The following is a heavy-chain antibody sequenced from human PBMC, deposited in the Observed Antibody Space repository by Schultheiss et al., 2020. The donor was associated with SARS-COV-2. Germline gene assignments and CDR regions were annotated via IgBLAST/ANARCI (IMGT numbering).Heavy chain of an antibody. CDR2: IKQDGSEK. CDR3: ARDGRGYSYGYDYYYGMDV. V-gene: IGHV3-7*03. CDR1: GFTFSSYS. D-gene: IGHD5-18*01. Sequence: GGSLRLSCAASGFTFSSYSMNWVRQAPGKGLEWVANIKQDGSEKYYVDSVKGRFTISRDNAKNTLYLQMNSLRAEDTAVYYCARDGRGYSYGYDYYYGMDVWGQGTTVTVSS. J-gene: IGHJ6*02.